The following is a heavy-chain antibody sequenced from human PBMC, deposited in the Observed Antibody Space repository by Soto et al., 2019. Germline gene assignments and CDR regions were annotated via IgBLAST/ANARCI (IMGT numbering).Heavy chain of an antibody. Sequence: QTLSLTCAISGDSVSSNSAAWNWIRQSPSRGLEWLGRTYYRSKWYNDYAVSVKSRITINPDTSKNQFSLQLNSVTHEGTAVYYCAIDVVAVAGTYYYYYGMDVWGEGTKAIVSS. CDR2: TYYRSKWYN. CDR3: AIDVVAVAGTYYYYYGMDV. J-gene: IGHJ6*01. CDR1: GDSVSSNSAA. D-gene: IGHD6-19*01. V-gene: IGHV6-1*01.